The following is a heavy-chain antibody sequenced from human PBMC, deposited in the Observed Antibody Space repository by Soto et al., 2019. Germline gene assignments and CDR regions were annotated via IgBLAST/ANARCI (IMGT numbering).Heavy chain of an antibody. CDR2: IFYTGGT. CDR1: GGSISSSSYY. Sequence: PSETLSLTCTVSGGSISSSSYYWAWIRQPPGKGLEWIGSIFYTGGTYYNPSLKSRITMSADMSKNQFSLNLSSVTAADAAVYYCSTFSSGFYGMDVWGQGTTVTGSS. J-gene: IGHJ6*02. V-gene: IGHV4-39*01. D-gene: IGHD3-22*01. CDR3: STFSSGFYGMDV.